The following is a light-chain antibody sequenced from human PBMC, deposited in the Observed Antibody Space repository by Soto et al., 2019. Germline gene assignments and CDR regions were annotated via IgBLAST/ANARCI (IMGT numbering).Light chain of an antibody. CDR2: AAS. J-gene: IGKJ1*01. CDR1: QGIRSA. CDR3: LLDFSYFWA. Sequence: AIQLTQSPASLSASVGDSLTITCRASQGIRSALGWYQQKPGKVPKLLIYAASTLQSGVPSRFSGSGSGTDFTLTISSLQPEDFATYYCLLDFSYFWAFGQGTKVDIK. V-gene: IGKV1-6*01.